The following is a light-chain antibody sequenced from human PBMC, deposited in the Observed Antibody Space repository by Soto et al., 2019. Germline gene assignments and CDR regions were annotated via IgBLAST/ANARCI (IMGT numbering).Light chain of an antibody. Sequence: DIQMTQSPSTLSASVGDRVTITCRASQNINRWLAWYQQKPGQAPKPLIYKASSLQSGVPSRFSGNGSGTEFTLTISSLHPDDSATSFCHQYNYYWTFGQGTKVEIK. CDR1: QNINRW. CDR2: KAS. J-gene: IGKJ1*01. CDR3: HQYNYYWT. V-gene: IGKV1-5*03.